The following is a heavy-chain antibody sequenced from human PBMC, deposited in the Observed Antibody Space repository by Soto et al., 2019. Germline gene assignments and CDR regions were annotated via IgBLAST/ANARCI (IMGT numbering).Heavy chain of an antibody. CDR2: ISGSGGST. J-gene: IGHJ6*03. Sequence: PGGSLRLSCAASGFTFSSYWMSWVRQAPGKGLEWVSAISGSGGSTYYADSVKGRFTISRDNSKTTLYLQMNSLRAEDTAVYYCAKGGRQEHSQNYYYYYYMDVWGKGTTVTVSS. CDR1: GFTFSSYW. CDR3: AKGGRQEHSQNYYYYYYMDV. V-gene: IGHV3-23*01. D-gene: IGHD1-26*01.